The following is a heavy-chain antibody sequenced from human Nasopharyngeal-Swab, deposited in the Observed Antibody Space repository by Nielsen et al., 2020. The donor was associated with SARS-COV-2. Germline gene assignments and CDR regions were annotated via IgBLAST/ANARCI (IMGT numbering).Heavy chain of an antibody. CDR3: ARDVEEWLVVPSLSFDH. V-gene: IGHV1-18*01. Sequence: WVRQAPGQGLEWMGWISIYNADRNYAEKFQGRVFMTTDTSTTTAFMELTSLRSDDTAVYYCARDVEEWLVVPSLSFDHWGQGTLVTVSS. D-gene: IGHD5-18*01. CDR2: ISIYNADR. J-gene: IGHJ4*02.